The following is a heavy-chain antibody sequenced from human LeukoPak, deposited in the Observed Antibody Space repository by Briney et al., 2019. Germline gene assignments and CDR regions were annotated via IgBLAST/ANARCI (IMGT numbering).Heavy chain of an antibody. Sequence: ASVTVSCTASGYTFTSYYMHWVRQAPGQGLEWMGIINPSGGSTSYAQKFQGRVTMTRDTSTSTVYMELSSLRSEDTAVYYCAREGVYYGSGSSNWFDPWGQGTLVTVS. CDR1: GYTFTSYY. D-gene: IGHD3-10*01. CDR3: AREGVYYGSGSSNWFDP. CDR2: INPSGGST. J-gene: IGHJ5*02. V-gene: IGHV1-46*01.